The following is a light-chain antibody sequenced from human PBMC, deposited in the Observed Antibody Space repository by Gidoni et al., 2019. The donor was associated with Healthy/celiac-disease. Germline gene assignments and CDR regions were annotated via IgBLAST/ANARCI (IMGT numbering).Light chain of an antibody. V-gene: IGLV1-40*01. CDR2: GNS. CDR3: QSYDSSLSGVV. J-gene: IGLJ2*01. Sequence: QSVLTQPPSVSGAPGQRVPISCTGSSSNIGAGYAVHWYHQLPGTAPKLLLYGNSNRPSGVPDRFSGSKSGTSASLAITGLQAEDEADYYCQSYDSSLSGVVFGGGTKLTVL. CDR1: SSNIGAGYA.